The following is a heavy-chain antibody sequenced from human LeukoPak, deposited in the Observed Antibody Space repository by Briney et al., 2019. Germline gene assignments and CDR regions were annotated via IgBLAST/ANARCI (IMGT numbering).Heavy chain of an antibody. V-gene: IGHV3-48*03. CDR1: GFTFSSYE. J-gene: IGHJ6*03. CDR2: ISSSGSTI. Sequence: GGSLRLSCAASGFTFSSYEMNWVRQAPGKGLEWVSYISSSGSTIYYADSAKGRFTISRDNAKNSLYLQMNSLRAEDTAVYYCARGAGSGADYYYYYYMDVWGKGTTVTVSS. CDR3: ARGAGSGADYYYYYYMDV. D-gene: IGHD1-26*01.